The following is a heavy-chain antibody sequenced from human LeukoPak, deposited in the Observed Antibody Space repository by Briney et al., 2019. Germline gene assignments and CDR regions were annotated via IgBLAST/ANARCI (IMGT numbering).Heavy chain of an antibody. V-gene: IGHV3-23*01. CDR2: ISGSGGST. J-gene: IGHJ6*02. CDR1: GFTFSSYA. D-gene: IGHD3-9*01. CDR3: AKGSPDILTGYPLDYYYYGMEV. Sequence: GGSLRLSCAASGFTFSSYAMSWVGQAPGKWLESVSAISGSGGSTDYADSVKGRFTISRDNSKNTLYLQMNSLRAKDTAVYYCAKGSPDILTGYPLDYYYYGMEVWGQGTTVTVSS.